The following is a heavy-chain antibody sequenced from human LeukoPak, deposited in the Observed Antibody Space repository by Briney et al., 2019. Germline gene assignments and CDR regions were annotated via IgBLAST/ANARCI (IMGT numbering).Heavy chain of an antibody. CDR2: ISSSGSTI. J-gene: IGHJ4*02. CDR3: ARGYYYDSSGYYLYYFDY. D-gene: IGHD3-22*01. V-gene: IGHV3-11*04. Sequence: GGSLRLSCAASGFTFSDYYMSWIRQAPGKGLEWVSYISSSGSTIYYADSVKGRFTISRDNAKNSLYPQMNSLRAEDTAVYYCARGYYYDSSGYYLYYFDYWGQGTLVTVSS. CDR1: GFTFSDYY.